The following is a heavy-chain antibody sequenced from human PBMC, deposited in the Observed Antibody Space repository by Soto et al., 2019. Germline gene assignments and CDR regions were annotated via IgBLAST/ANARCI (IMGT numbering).Heavy chain of an antibody. CDR3: TRDLFRVAVPAAMPKLVDY. D-gene: IGHD2-2*01. CDR1: GITFGDYA. V-gene: IGHV3-49*03. Sequence: GGTRRLSCTASGITFGDYATSWFRQAPGKGLGWGGFIRSKAFGGTTGYAASVKGRFTISRDDSKSISYLQMNSLKTEDTAVYYCTRDLFRVAVPAAMPKLVDYWGRGTLVTVSS. CDR2: IRSKAFGGTT. J-gene: IGHJ4*02.